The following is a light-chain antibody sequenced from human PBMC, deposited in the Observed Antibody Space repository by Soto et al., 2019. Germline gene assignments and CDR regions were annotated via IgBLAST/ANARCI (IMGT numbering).Light chain of an antibody. Sequence: EIVMTQSPATLSVSPGERATLSCRASQSVGSKLAWYQQKPGQAPRLLIYGASARATGVPSRFSGSGSGTEFSLTISSLQSEDFAVYYCQQYNNWPPITFGQGTKVEI. CDR3: QQYNNWPPIT. J-gene: IGKJ1*01. CDR1: QSVGSK. CDR2: GAS. V-gene: IGKV3-15*01.